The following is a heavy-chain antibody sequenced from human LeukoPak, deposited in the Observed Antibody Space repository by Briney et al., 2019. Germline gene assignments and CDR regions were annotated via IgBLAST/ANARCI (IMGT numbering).Heavy chain of an antibody. CDR3: AKAGAGDYYDSSGYYDYYYYYYMDV. J-gene: IGHJ6*03. V-gene: IGHV3-30*02. CDR2: IRYDGSNK. CDR1: GFTFSSYG. Sequence: PGGSLRLSCAASGFTFSSYGMHWVRQAPGKGLEWVAFIRYDGSNKYYADSVKGRFTISRDNSKNTLYLQMNSLRAEDTAVYYCAKAGAGDYYDSSGYYDYYYYYYMDVWGKGTTVTISS. D-gene: IGHD3-22*01.